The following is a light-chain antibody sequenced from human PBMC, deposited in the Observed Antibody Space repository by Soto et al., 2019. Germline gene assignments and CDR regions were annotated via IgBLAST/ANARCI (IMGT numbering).Light chain of an antibody. V-gene: IGKV3-20*01. J-gene: IGKJ1*01. Sequence: EIVLTQSPGTLSFSPGERATLSCRASQSVSSSYFAWYQQRFGQAPRLLIYGASSRATGIPDRFSGSGSGTDFTLTISRLEPEDFAVYYCQQYGSSSWTFGQGTKVDIK. CDR3: QQYGSSSWT. CDR1: QSVSSSY. CDR2: GAS.